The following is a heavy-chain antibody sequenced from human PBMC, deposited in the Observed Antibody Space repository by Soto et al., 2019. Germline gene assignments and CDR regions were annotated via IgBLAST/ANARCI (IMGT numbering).Heavy chain of an antibody. Sequence: QVQLVESGGGVVQPGRSLRLSCAASGFTFSTYDMHWVRQAPGKGLEWVAVIWYTGTNKYYADSVKGRFTISRDNSKNTLYRKRNSLGAEDTAVYSCAREGRRIRGMPVAGSTFYYMDVW. CDR2: IWYTGTNK. CDR3: AREGRRIRGMPVAGSTFYYMDV. CDR1: GFTFSTYD. V-gene: IGHV3-33*01. D-gene: IGHD6-19*01. J-gene: IGHJ6*03.